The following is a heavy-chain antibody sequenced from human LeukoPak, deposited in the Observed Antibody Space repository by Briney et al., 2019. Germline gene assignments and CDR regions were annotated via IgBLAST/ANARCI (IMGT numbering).Heavy chain of an antibody. D-gene: IGHD6-13*01. CDR2: ISAYNGNT. CDR3: ARFGIAAAGTAGYNWFDP. V-gene: IGHV1-18*04. Sequence: ASVRVSCTASGYTFTSYGISWVRQAPGQGLEWMGWISAYNGNTNYAQKLQGRVTMTTDTSTSTAYMELRGLRSDDTAVYYCARFGIAAAGTAGYNWFDPWGQGTLVTVSS. CDR1: GYTFTSYG. J-gene: IGHJ5*02.